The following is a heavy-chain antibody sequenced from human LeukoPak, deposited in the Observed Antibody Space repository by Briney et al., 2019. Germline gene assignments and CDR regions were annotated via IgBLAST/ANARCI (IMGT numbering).Heavy chain of an antibody. Sequence: ASVKVSCKASGYTFTSYGISWVRQAPGQGLEWMGGITPIFGTAKYAQKFQGRVTITAVESMSTAYMELSSLRSEDTAVYYCARGWLAETTVVTPYNYWGQGTLVTVSS. D-gene: IGHD4-23*01. CDR2: ITPIFGTA. V-gene: IGHV1-69*13. J-gene: IGHJ4*02. CDR1: GYTFTSYG. CDR3: ARGWLAETTVVTPYNY.